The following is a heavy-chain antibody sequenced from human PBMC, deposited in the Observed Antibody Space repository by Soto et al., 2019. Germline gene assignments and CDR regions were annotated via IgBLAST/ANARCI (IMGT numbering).Heavy chain of an antibody. CDR3: ANVKICASCCDWFDP. V-gene: IGHV3-23*01. CDR2: ISGSGGST. Sequence: PGGSLRLSCAASGFTFSSPWMTWIRQAPGKGLEWVSAISGSGGSTYYADSVKGRFTISRDNSKNTLYLQMNSLRAEDTAVYYCANVKICASCCDWFDPSAQGTLVPGSS. CDR1: GFTFSSPW. J-gene: IGHJ5*02. D-gene: IGHD2-2*01.